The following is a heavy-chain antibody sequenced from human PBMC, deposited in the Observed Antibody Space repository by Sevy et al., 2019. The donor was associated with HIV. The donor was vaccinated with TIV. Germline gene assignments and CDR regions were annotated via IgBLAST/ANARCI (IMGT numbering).Heavy chain of an antibody. Sequence: GGSLRLSCAASEFRFSDFAMHWVRQAPGKGLEWVAFISYDGKRTKYADSVKGRFTVSRDNSDKTFYVQMNSLRVEDAAIYSCARETVPVASGRMPYYYYYGLDVWGLGTTVTVSS. CDR2: ISYDGKRT. V-gene: IGHV3-30*03. J-gene: IGHJ6*02. D-gene: IGHD6-19*01. CDR1: EFRFSDFA. CDR3: ARETVPVASGRMPYYYYYGLDV.